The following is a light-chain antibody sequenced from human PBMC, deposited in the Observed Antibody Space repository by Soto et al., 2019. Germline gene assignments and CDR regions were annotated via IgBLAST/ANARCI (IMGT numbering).Light chain of an antibody. Sequence: DIQMTQSPSSLSAAVGDRVTITCRASQTISTYLNWYQQKPGKAPKLLIYAASSLQSGLPSRFTGSGSGTDFTLTISSLQPEDFATYYCQQSHGIPYTFGQGTKLEIK. CDR1: QTISTY. V-gene: IGKV1-39*01. J-gene: IGKJ2*01. CDR2: AAS. CDR3: QQSHGIPYT.